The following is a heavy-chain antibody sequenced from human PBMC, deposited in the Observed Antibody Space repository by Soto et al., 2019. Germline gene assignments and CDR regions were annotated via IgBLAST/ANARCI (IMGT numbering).Heavy chain of an antibody. CDR2: FDPEDGET. D-gene: IGHD3-3*01. V-gene: IGHV1-24*01. J-gene: IGHJ5*02. CDR1: GYTLTALS. Sequence: ASVKVSCKVSGYTLTALSLHGVRQAPGKGLEWMGGFDPEDGETIYAQKFQGRVTMTEDTSTDTAYMELSSLRSEDTAVYYCATGITISHNWFDPWGQGTLVTVSS. CDR3: ATGITISHNWFDP.